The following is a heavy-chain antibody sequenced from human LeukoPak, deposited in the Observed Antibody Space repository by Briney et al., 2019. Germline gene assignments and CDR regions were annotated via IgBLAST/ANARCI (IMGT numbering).Heavy chain of an antibody. Sequence: GRTLRLSCAATGFTVSSNYMSWVRKAPGKGLEWVSVIYSGGSTYYADSVKGRFTISRDNSKNTLYLQMNSLRAEDTAVYYCARRVSKHFDYWGQGTLVTVSS. CDR1: GFTVSSNY. CDR2: IYSGGST. CDR3: ARRVSKHFDY. D-gene: IGHD6-13*01. J-gene: IGHJ4*02. V-gene: IGHV3-66*01.